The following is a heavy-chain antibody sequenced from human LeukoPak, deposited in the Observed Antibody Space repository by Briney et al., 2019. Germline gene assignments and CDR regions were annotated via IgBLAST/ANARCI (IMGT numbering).Heavy chain of an antibody. CDR3: ARGLSGDY. V-gene: IGHV5-51*01. Sequence: GESLKISCETSGYRSSNYCIGWVRQMPGKGLEWMGIICPGDSDTRYSPSFQGQVTISADKSISTAYLQWSSLKASDTAMYYCARGLSGDYWGQGTLVTVSS. CDR2: ICPGDSDT. D-gene: IGHD1-14*01. CDR1: GYRSSNYC. J-gene: IGHJ4*02.